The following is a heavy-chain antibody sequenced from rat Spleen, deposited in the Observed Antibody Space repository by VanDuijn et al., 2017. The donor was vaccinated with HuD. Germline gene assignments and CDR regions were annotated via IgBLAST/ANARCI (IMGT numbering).Heavy chain of an antibody. D-gene: IGHD1-2*01. V-gene: IGHV5-27*01. CDR1: GFTFSDYN. Sequence: EVQLVESGGGLVQPGRSLKLSCAASGFTFSDYNMAWVRQAPKKGLEWVAYISTGGGGTYYRDSVKGRFTISRDNAKSTLYLQVDSLRSEDTATYYCAKDMNYFSTYPFYVFDAWGQGASVTVSS. CDR2: ISTGGGGT. J-gene: IGHJ4*01. CDR3: AKDMNYFSTYPFYVFDA.